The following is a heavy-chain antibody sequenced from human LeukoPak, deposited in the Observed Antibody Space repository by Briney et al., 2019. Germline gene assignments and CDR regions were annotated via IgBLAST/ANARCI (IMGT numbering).Heavy chain of an antibody. CDR3: ARAEGGLRFMGRGVTITSPDY. CDR1: GHSINSGYF. V-gene: IGHV4-38-2*01. Sequence: SETLSLTYAVSGHSINSGYFWGFIRHPPGRGLWWSGSIFQSGTTYYNPSLKSRVTISLDTSKNHFALNLTSVTAADTAVYFCARAEGGLRFMGRGVTITSPDYWGQGTLVTVSS. J-gene: IGHJ4*02. CDR2: IFQSGTT. D-gene: IGHD3-10*01.